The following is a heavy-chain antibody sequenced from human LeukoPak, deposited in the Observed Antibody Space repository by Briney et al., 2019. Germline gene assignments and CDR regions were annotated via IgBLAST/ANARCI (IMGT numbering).Heavy chain of an antibody. J-gene: IGHJ5*01. V-gene: IGHV1-46*01. Sequence: ASVKVSCKTSGYTFTNYYMHWVRQAPGQGLEWMGIINPSGTSTTYAQKFQGRVTMTRDTSTSTDFMELSSLRPEDTAVYYCVRDLRIIVVDAFNWGWFDSWGQGTLVTVSS. CDR1: GYTFTNYY. D-gene: IGHD2-15*01. CDR3: VRDLRIIVVDAFNWGWFDS. CDR2: INPSGTST.